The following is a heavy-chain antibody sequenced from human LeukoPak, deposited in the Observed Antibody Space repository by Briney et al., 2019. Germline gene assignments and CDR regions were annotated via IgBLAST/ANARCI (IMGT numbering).Heavy chain of an antibody. CDR3: ARKQSYFDY. CDR1: GGSISNYY. J-gene: IGHJ4*02. CDR2: IYTSGST. Sequence: SETLSLTCTVSGGSISNYYWSRIRQPPGKGLEWIGYIYTSGSTNHNPSLKSRVTISVDTSKNQFSPKLSSVTAADTAVYYCARKQSYFDYWGQGTLVTVSS. V-gene: IGHV4-4*09.